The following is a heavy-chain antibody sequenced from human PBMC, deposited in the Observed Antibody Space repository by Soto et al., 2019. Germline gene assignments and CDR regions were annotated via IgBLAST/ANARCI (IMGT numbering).Heavy chain of an antibody. Sequence: QITLKESGPTLVKPTQTLTLTCTFSGFSLSTTGVGVAWIRQPPGKALEWLALIYWDDDERYSPSLKSRLTISKDTSRNQVVLTMTNMDPADTGTYYCAHRPSTSWHPYNWFDPWGQGTLVTVSS. CDR2: IYWDDDE. CDR3: AHRPSTSWHPYNWFDP. D-gene: IGHD6-13*01. CDR1: GFSLSTTGVG. J-gene: IGHJ5*02. V-gene: IGHV2-5*02.